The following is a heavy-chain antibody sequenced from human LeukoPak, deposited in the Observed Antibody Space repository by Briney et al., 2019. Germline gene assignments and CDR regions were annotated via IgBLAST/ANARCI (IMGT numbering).Heavy chain of an antibody. J-gene: IGHJ4*02. D-gene: IGHD2-2*01. V-gene: IGHV3-48*03. CDR3: ARVVPAAPFDY. Sequence: GSLRLSCAASGFTLSSYEMNWVRQAPGKGLEWVSYISSSGSTIYYADSVKGRFTISRDNAKNSLYLQMNSLRAEDTAVYYCARVVPAAPFDYWGQGTLVTVSS. CDR2: ISSSGSTI. CDR1: GFTLSSYE.